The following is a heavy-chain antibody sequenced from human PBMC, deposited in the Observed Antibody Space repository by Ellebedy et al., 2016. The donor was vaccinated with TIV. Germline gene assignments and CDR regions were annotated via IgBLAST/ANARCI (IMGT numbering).Heavy chain of an antibody. J-gene: IGHJ2*01. V-gene: IGHV4-59*01. Sequence: SETLSLTCTVSGGSISSYYWSWIRQHPGKGLEWIGYIYYSGSTNYNPSLKSRVIISVDTSKNQFSLKLTSVTAADTAVYYCARDDYGSGSSGRYWYFDLWGRGTLVTVSS. CDR2: IYYSGST. CDR1: GGSISSYY. CDR3: ARDDYGSGSSGRYWYFDL. D-gene: IGHD3-10*01.